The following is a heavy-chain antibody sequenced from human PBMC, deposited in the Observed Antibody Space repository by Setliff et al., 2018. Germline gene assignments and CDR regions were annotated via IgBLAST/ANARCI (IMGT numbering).Heavy chain of an antibody. Sequence: SETLSLTCTVSGGSISSYYWSWIRQPPGKGLEWIGYINYSGSTNYNPSLKSRVTISEDMSKNQFSLKVSSVTAADTAIYYCALSSSWFDPWGHGIPVTVSS. V-gene: IGHV4-59*01. CDR1: GGSISSYY. D-gene: IGHD6-13*01. J-gene: IGHJ5*02. CDR2: INYSGST. CDR3: ALSSSWFDP.